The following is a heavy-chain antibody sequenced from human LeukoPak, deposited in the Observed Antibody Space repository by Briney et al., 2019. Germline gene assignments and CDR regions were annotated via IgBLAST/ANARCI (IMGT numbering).Heavy chain of an antibody. CDR1: GYTFNDYY. J-gene: IGHJ4*02. CDR3: ARSLFDY. Sequence: GASVKVSCKASGYTFNDYYTHWVRQAPGQGLEWMGWINPNSGGTNYAQKFQGRVTMTRDTSISTAYMELSRLTSDDTAVYYCARSLFDYWGQGTLVTVSS. CDR2: INPNSGGT. V-gene: IGHV1-2*02.